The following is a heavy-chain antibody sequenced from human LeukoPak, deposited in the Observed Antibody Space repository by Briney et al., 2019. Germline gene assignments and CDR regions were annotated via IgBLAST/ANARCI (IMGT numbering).Heavy chain of an antibody. Sequence: GRSLRLSCAASGFTFSSYSMNWVRQAPGKGLEWVSSISSSSSYIYYADSVKGRFTISRDNAKNSLYLQMNSLRAEDTAVYYCAGATIVGATGAFDIWGQGTMVTVSS. D-gene: IGHD1-26*01. J-gene: IGHJ3*02. CDR2: ISSSSSYI. CDR3: AGATIVGATGAFDI. CDR1: GFTFSSYS. V-gene: IGHV3-21*01.